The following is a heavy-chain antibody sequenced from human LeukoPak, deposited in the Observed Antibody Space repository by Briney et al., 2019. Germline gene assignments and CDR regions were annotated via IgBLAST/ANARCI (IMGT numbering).Heavy chain of an antibody. V-gene: IGHV3-23*01. J-gene: IGHJ4*02. Sequence: SGGSLRLSCAASGSTFSNYAMSWVRQAPGKGLEWLSAISGSGGSTYYADSVKGRFTISRDYSKNTLYLQMNSLRAEDTGVYYCAKGRDYYGSGPTGYDYWGQGTLVTVSS. CDR2: ISGSGGST. CDR3: AKGRDYYGSGPTGYDY. D-gene: IGHD3-10*01. CDR1: GSTFSNYA.